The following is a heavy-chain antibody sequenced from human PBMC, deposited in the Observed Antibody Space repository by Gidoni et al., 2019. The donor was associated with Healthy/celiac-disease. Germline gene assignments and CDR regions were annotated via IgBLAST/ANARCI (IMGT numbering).Heavy chain of an antibody. V-gene: IGHV4-59*01. CDR2: IYYSGST. CDR3: ARGTTEDAFDI. Sequence: QVQLQESGPGLVKPSETLSLTCTVSGGSISSYYWSWIRQPPGKGLEWIGYIYYSGSTNYNPSLKSRVTISVDTSKNQFSLKLSSVTAADTAVYYCARGTTEDAFDIWGQGTMVTVSS. CDR1: GGSISSYY. D-gene: IGHD4-17*01. J-gene: IGHJ3*02.